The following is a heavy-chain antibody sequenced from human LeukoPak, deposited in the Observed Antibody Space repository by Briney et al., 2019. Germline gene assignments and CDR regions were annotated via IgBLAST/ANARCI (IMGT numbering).Heavy chain of an antibody. J-gene: IGHJ6*02. CDR1: GVTFSSYA. D-gene: IGHD3-10*01. CDR3: AKGDYYGSGSTFKNGMDV. Sequence: GGSLRLSCAASGVTFSSYAMSWVRQAPGKGLEWVSAVTASAGNTYYADSVKGGFTISRDNSKNTLYLQVNSLRAEDTAVYYCAKGDYYGSGSTFKNGMDVWGQGTTVTVSS. CDR2: VTASAGNT. V-gene: IGHV3-23*01.